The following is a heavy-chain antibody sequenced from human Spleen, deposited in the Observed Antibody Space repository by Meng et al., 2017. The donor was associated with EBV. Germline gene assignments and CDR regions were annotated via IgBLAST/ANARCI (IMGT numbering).Heavy chain of an antibody. CDR1: GFSLTTSGVG. CDR3: THSPYYSNYADY. D-gene: IGHD4-11*01. J-gene: IGHJ4*02. V-gene: IGHV2-5*02. CDR2: IYWDDDK. Sequence: FTELATPQVQPTQTLPLTCTFTGFSLTTSGVGVGWIRQPPGKALEWLALIYWDDDKRYSPSLKSRLTITKDTSKNQVVLTMTYMDPVDTATYYCTHSPYYSNYADYWGQGTLVTVSS.